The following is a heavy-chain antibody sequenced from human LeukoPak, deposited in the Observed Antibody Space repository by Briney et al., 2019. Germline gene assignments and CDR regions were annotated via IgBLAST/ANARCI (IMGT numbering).Heavy chain of an antibody. V-gene: IGHV4-61*02. J-gene: IGHJ6*03. CDR3: ARDYGYSYGFYYYYMDV. Sequence: SETLSLTCTVSGGSISSGSYYWSWIRQPAGKGLEWIGRIYTSGSTNYNPSLKSQVTISVDTSKNQFSLKLSSVTAADTAVYYCARDYGYSYGFYYYYMDVWGKGTTVTVSS. CDR2: IYTSGST. CDR1: GGSISSGSYY. D-gene: IGHD5-18*01.